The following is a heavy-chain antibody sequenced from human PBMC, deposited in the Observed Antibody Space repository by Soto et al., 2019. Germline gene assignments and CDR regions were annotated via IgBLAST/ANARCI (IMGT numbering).Heavy chain of an antibody. Sequence: ASVKVSCKASGNPVLSYYLHWVRLAPGQGLEWMGTISPNGGSTTYAQKFQGRLTMSRDTSTGTVYMELSSLRPDDTAEYYCARASGDYPEFWGKGTLVTVSS. CDR2: ISPNGGST. J-gene: IGHJ4*02. CDR3: ARASGDYPEF. CDR1: GNPVLSYY. V-gene: IGHV1-46*01. D-gene: IGHD4-17*01.